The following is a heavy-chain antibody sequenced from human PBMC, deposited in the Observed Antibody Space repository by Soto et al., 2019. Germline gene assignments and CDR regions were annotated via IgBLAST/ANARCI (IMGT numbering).Heavy chain of an antibody. J-gene: IGHJ4*02. Sequence: QVQLVQSGAEVKKPGSSVRVSCKASGDTFTFYSINWVRQAPGLGLEWMGRITPILSMSNYARRFRGRGTMTADKSTSTAYMELSSLRSEDTAMYYCASSYGSGYRAFDYWGQGALVTVSS. D-gene: IGHD3-10*01. CDR2: ITPILSMS. V-gene: IGHV1-69*02. CDR1: GDTFTFYS. CDR3: ASSYGSGYRAFDY.